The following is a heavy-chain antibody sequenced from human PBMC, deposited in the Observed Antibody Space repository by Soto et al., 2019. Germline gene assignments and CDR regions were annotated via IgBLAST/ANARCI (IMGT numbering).Heavy chain of an antibody. V-gene: IGHV3-23*01. Sequence: PGGSLRLSCEVSGLTISKFEMTWVRQAPGKGLEWVSSISGSGGSTYYADSVKGRFTISRDNSKNTLYLQMNSLRAEDTAVYYCAKGLNYYARLGAFDIWGQGTMVTVSS. D-gene: IGHD3-10*02. CDR1: GLTISKFE. CDR3: AKGLNYYARLGAFDI. CDR2: ISGSGGST. J-gene: IGHJ3*02.